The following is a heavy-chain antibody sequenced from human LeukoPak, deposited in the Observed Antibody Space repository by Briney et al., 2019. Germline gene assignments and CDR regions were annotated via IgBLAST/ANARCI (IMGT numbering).Heavy chain of an antibody. CDR3: AKCARVDWLPIDY. D-gene: IGHD3-9*01. CDR1: GFTFSTYV. V-gene: IGHV3-23*01. Sequence: GGSLRLSCAASGFTFSTYVMNWVRQAPGKRLEWVSTISDSGGSTYYADSVKGRFTISRDNSKSTLYLQMNSLRAEDTAVYYCAKCARVDWLPIDYWGQGTLVTGSS. CDR2: ISDSGGST. J-gene: IGHJ4*02.